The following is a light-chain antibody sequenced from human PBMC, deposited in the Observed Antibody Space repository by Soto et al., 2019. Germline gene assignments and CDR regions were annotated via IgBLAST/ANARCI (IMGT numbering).Light chain of an antibody. CDR1: QSISNW. V-gene: IGKV1-5*01. J-gene: IGKJ1*01. Sequence: DIPMTQSPSTLSASVGDRVTITCRASQSISNWLAWYQQKPGKAPKLLIYDASRLESGVPARFSGSGFLTEFSLTISSLQPDDFATYYCQQYNSYSQPTFGQGTKVEIK. CDR2: DAS. CDR3: QQYNSYSQPT.